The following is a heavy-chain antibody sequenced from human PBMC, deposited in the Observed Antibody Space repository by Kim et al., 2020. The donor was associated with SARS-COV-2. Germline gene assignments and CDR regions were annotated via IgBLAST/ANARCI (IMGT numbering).Heavy chain of an antibody. J-gene: IGHJ4*02. CDR2: ISYDGSNK. Sequence: GGSLRLSCAASGFTFSSYGMHWVRQAPGKGLEWVAVISYDGSNKYYADSVKGRFTISRDNSKNTLYLQMNSLRAEDTAVYYCAKDPRYMTTYWGQGTLVTVSS. CDR1: GFTFSSYG. V-gene: IGHV3-30*18. D-gene: IGHD4-17*01. CDR3: AKDPRYMTTY.